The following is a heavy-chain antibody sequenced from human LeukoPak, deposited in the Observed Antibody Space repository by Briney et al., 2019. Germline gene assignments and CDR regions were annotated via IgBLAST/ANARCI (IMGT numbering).Heavy chain of an antibody. J-gene: IGHJ5*02. Sequence: ASVKVSCKASGYTFTNYCIHWVRQAPGQGLEWMGIINPTGGSASYAQKFQGRVSMTSDTSTSTLYLELSSLRSEDTAVYYCARDRSGSRWRWFDPWGQGILVTVSS. CDR1: GYTFTNYC. CDR3: ARDRSGSRWRWFDP. CDR2: INPTGGSA. D-gene: IGHD6-13*01. V-gene: IGHV1-46*01.